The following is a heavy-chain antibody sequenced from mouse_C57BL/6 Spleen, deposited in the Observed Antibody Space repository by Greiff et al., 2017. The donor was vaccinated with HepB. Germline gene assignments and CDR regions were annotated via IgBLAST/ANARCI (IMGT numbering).Heavy chain of an antibody. CDR2: INPNNGGT. J-gene: IGHJ2*01. D-gene: IGHD2-10*02. V-gene: IGHV1-26*01. CDR3: AREYGNYYYFYY. CDR1: GYTFTDYY. Sequence: EVQLQQSGPELVKPGASVKISCKASGYTFTDYYMNWVKQSHGKSLEWIGDINPNNGGTSYNQKFKGKATLTVDKSSSTAYMELRSLTSEDSAVYYCAREYGNYYYFYYWGQGTTLTVSS.